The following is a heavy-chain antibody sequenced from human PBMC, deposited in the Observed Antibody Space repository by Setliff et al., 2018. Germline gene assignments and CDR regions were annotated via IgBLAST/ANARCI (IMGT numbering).Heavy chain of an antibody. V-gene: IGHV1-46*01. CDR3: ATDSTQSGSYWDDAFDI. D-gene: IGHD1-26*01. CDR1: GYTFTSHY. CDR2: INPSSGRT. J-gene: IGHJ3*02. Sequence: ASVKVSCKASGYTFTSHYMHWVRQAPGLGLEWMGTINPSSGRTSYAQKFQGRVTMARDTSTSTVYMDMSSLRSEDTAVYYCATDSTQSGSYWDDAFDIWGQGTMVTVSS.